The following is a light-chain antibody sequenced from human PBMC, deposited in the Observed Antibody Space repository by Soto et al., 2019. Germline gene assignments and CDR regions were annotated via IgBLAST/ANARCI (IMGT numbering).Light chain of an antibody. CDR1: SGYVGTYSL. CDR2: EGR. J-gene: IGLJ1*01. Sequence: QSALAQPASVSGSPGQSITISCTGASGYVGTYSLVSWYQQHPGKAPKVVIYEGRKRPSGVPDRFSGSTSVNTASLTISGLQTDDEADYYCCLYVGATTYVFGTGTKVTV. CDR3: CLYVGATTYV. V-gene: IGLV2-23*01.